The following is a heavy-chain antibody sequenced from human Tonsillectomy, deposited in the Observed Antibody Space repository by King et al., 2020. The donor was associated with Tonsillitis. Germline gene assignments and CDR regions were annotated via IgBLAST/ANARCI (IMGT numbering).Heavy chain of an antibody. CDR2: ISYDGSNK. CDR1: GFTFSSYD. J-gene: IGHJ4*02. CDR3: AREGAAGALDY. V-gene: IGHV3-33*05. D-gene: IGHD6-13*01. Sequence: VQLVESGGGVVQPGRPLRLSCAASGFTFSSYDMHWVRQAPGKGLEWVAVISYDGSNKYYADSVKGRFTISRDNSKNTLSLQMNSLRAEDTAVYYCAREGAAGALDYWGQGTLVTVSS.